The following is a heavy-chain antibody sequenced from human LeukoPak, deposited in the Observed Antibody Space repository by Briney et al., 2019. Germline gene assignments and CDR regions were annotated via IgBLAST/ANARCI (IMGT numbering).Heavy chain of an antibody. D-gene: IGHD2-2*01. CDR3: ARSGCSSTSCYGWFDP. Sequence: ASVKVSCKASGYTFTSYGISWVRQAPGQGLEWIGWISAYNGNTNYAQKLQGRVTMTTDTSTSTAYMELRSLRSDDTAVYYCARSGCSSTSCYGWFDPWGQGTLVTVSS. CDR1: GYTFTSYG. CDR2: ISAYNGNT. V-gene: IGHV1-18*01. J-gene: IGHJ5*02.